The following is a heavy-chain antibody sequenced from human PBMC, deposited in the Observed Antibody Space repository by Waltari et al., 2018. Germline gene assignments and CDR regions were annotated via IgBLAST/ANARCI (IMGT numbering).Heavy chain of an antibody. CDR2: IIPIFGTA. CDR1: GGTFSSYA. Sequence: QVQLVQSGAEVKKPGSSVKVSCKASGGTFSSYAISWVRQAPGQGLEWMGGIIPIFGTANYAQKFQGRVTITTDESTSTAYMELSSLRSEDTAVYYCARRYYDCWSPRDYYYGMDVWGQGTTVTVSS. D-gene: IGHD3-3*01. CDR3: ARRYYDCWSPRDYYYGMDV. V-gene: IGHV1-69*05. J-gene: IGHJ6*02.